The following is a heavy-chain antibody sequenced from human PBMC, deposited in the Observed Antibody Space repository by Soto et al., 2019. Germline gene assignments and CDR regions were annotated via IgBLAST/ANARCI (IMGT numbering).Heavy chain of an antibody. J-gene: IGHJ6*03. V-gene: IGHV3-33*01. Sequence: GGSLRLSCAASGFTFSSYGMHWVRQAPGKGLEWVAVIWYDGSNKYYADSVKGRFTISRDNSKNTLYLQMNSLRAEDTAVYYCARDAQDIVVVVAATSHGVAMDVWGKGTTVTVSS. CDR3: ARDAQDIVVVVAATSHGVAMDV. CDR1: GFTFSSYG. D-gene: IGHD2-15*01. CDR2: IWYDGSNK.